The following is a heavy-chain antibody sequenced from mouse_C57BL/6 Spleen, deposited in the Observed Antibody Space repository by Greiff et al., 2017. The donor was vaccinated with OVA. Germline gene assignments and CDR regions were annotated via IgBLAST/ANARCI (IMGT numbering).Heavy chain of an antibody. CDR3: AREGVYYYGPFAY. J-gene: IGHJ3*01. V-gene: IGHV1-19*01. Sequence: VQLQQSGPVLVKPGASVKMSCKASGYTFTDYYMNWVKQSHGKSLEWIGVINPYNGGTSYNQKFKGKATLTVDKSSSTAYMELNSLTSEDSAVYYCAREGVYYYGPFAYWGQGTLVTVSA. CDR1: GYTFTDYY. D-gene: IGHD1-1*01. CDR2: INPYNGGT.